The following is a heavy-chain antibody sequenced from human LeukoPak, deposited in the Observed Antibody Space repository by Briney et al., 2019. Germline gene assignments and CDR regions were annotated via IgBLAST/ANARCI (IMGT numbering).Heavy chain of an antibody. J-gene: IGHJ4*02. V-gene: IGHV4-39*07. D-gene: IGHD6-6*01. Sequence: SETLSLTCTVSGGSISSSSYYWGWIRQPPGKGLEWIGSIYYSGSTYYNPSLKSRVTISVDTSKNQFSLKLSSVTAADTAVYYCARALGTAARPRPYYFDYWGQGTLVTVSS. CDR1: GGSISSSSYY. CDR2: IYYSGST. CDR3: ARALGTAARPRPYYFDY.